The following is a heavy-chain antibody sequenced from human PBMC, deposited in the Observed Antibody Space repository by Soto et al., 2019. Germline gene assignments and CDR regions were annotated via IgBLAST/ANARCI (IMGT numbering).Heavy chain of an antibody. Sequence: QGQLVQSGVEVKKPGASVKVSCKASGYTFTDYGISWVRQAPGQGLEWMGWISAYNGNTNYAQNLQDRVTMTTDTSTSTAYMELRSVRSDDTAVYYCARDRSTHDYWGQGTLIAVSS. CDR1: GYTFTDYG. J-gene: IGHJ4*02. D-gene: IGHD1-1*01. CDR3: ARDRSTHDY. CDR2: ISAYNGNT. V-gene: IGHV1-18*01.